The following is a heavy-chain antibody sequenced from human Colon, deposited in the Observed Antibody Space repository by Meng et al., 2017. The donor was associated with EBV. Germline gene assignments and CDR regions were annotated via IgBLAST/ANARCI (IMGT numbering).Heavy chain of an antibody. CDR3: ARVSSGWDYFDY. Sequence: QVQLQKPGPGLVQPSQTLSITCTVSGGSVSSGGYSWTWIRQHPGKGLEWFGHIYYSGSTFYNPSLKRRVIISIDTSKNQFSLNLRSVTAADTAVYYCARVSSGWDYFDYWGQGTLVTASS. J-gene: IGHJ4*02. CDR2: IYYSGST. CDR1: GGSVSSGGYS. D-gene: IGHD6-19*01. V-gene: IGHV4-31*03.